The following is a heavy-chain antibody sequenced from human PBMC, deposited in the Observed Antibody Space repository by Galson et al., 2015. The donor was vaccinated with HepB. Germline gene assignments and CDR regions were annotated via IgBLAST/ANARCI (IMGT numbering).Heavy chain of an antibody. D-gene: IGHD1-26*01. CDR1: GFAFNNAW. J-gene: IGHJ3*02. CDR2: ISNSGGST. CDR3: VKGYSGSHLTAFHI. Sequence: SLRLSCAASGFAFNNAWMNWVRQAPGKGLEYVSAISNSGGSTYYADSVKGRFTISRDNSKNTLFLQVSSLRTEDTAVFYCVKGYSGSHLTAFHIWGQGTMVTVSS. V-gene: IGHV3-64D*06.